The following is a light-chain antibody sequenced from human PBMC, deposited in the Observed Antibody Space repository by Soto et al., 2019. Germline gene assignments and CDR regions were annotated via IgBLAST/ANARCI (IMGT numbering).Light chain of an antibody. CDR1: QGIIDY. CDR3: QKYDTAPQT. J-gene: IGKJ1*01. V-gene: IGKV1-27*01. CDR2: AAS. Sequence: DIQMTQSPSSLSASVGDTVTITCRASQGIIDYLAWYQQRPGKVPKLLIYAASTLQTGVPSRFSGSGAGTDFTLTISSLLPEDVATYYCQKYDTAPQTFGKGTRVEIK.